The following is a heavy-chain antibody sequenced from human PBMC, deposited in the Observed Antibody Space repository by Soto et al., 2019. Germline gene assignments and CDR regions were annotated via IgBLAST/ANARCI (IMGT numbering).Heavy chain of an antibody. Sequence: QVQLVESGGGVVQPGRSLRLSCAASGFTFSSYAMHWVRQAPGKGLEWVAVISYDGSNKYYADSVKGRFTISRDNSKNTLYLQMNSLRAEDTAVYYCARDKDSSSWYPSYYYGMDVWGQGTTVTVSS. J-gene: IGHJ6*02. CDR2: ISYDGSNK. CDR3: ARDKDSSSWYPSYYYGMDV. CDR1: GFTFSSYA. V-gene: IGHV3-30-3*01. D-gene: IGHD6-13*01.